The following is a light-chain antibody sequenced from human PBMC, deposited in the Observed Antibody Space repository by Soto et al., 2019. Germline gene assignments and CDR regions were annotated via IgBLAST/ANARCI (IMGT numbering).Light chain of an antibody. Sequence: DIQMTQSPTSLSASVGDRVTITCRASQTINSNLNWYQQRPGRAPKFLIYAASSLQSGVPSRFSGSGSGTDFTLTISNLQPEDFASYYCQQSYNYPYTFGQGTK. J-gene: IGKJ2*01. CDR1: QTINSN. V-gene: IGKV1-39*01. CDR2: AAS. CDR3: QQSYNYPYT.